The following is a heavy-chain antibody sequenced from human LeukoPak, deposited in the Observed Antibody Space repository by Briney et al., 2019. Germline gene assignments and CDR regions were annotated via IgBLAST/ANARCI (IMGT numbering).Heavy chain of an antibody. CDR2: IYSRGST. Sequence: SETLSLTCTVSGGSISGYYWSWIRQPPGKGLEWIGYIYSRGSTNSNPSLKSRVTISVDSSKNQFSLKLTSVTATDTALYYCARRFETSGWVDYWGQGTLVTVSS. V-gene: IGHV4-59*08. CDR1: GGSISGYY. CDR3: ARRFETSGWVDY. J-gene: IGHJ4*02. D-gene: IGHD6-19*01.